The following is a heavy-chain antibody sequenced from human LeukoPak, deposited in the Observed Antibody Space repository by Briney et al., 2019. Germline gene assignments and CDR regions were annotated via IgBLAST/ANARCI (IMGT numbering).Heavy chain of an antibody. D-gene: IGHD4-17*01. V-gene: IGHV4-59*12. CDR1: GGSISSYY. CDR2: IYYSGGT. Sequence: SETLSLTCTVSGGSISSYYWSWIRQPPGKGLEWIGYIYYSGGTNYNPSLKSRVTISVDTSRTQFSLNLSSVTAADTAVYYCASNGYYSVDYWGQGTLVTVSS. CDR3: ASNGYYSVDY. J-gene: IGHJ4*02.